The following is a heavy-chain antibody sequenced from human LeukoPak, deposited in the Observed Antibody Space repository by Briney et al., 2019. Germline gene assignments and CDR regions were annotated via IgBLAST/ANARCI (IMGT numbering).Heavy chain of an antibody. V-gene: IGHV3-15*01. D-gene: IGHD3-3*01. J-gene: IGHJ4*02. CDR3: TIILETYYDFWSGPSSPDY. Sequence: PGGSLRLSCAASGFTFSSAWMSWVRQSPGKGLEWVGRIKSTILGATVEYAAPVKDRFTISRDDSKDTLYLQMNSLKTEDTAVYYCTIILETYYDFWSGPSSPDYWGQGTLVTVSS. CDR2: IKSTILGATV. CDR1: GFTFSSAW.